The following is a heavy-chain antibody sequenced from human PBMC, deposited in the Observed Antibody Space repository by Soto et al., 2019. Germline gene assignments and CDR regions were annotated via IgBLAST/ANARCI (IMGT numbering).Heavy chain of an antibody. Sequence: QVQLQESGPGLVKPSQTLSLTCTVSGGSISSGGYYWSWIRQHPGKGLEWIGYIYYSGSTYYNPSLKSRVTISVDTSKNQFSLKLSSVTAADTAVYYCARDSEPDDYYDSRGGMDVWGQGTTVTVSS. CDR1: GGSISSGGYY. CDR3: ARDSEPDDYYDSRGGMDV. J-gene: IGHJ6*02. V-gene: IGHV4-31*03. CDR2: IYYSGST. D-gene: IGHD3-22*01.